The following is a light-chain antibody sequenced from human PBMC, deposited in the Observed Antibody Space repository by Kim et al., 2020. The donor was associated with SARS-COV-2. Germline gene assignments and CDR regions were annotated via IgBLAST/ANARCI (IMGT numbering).Light chain of an antibody. Sequence: QSITISCAGTSSNVGTYNVVSWYQQHPGKVPKLKIYEVSKRPPGISNRLSGSKSGNTAALTISGLQAEDEADYYCWSYAGSSTYVVFGGGTLLAVL. V-gene: IGLV2-23*02. J-gene: IGLJ3*02. CDR1: SSNVGTYNV. CDR3: WSYAGSSTYVV. CDR2: EVS.